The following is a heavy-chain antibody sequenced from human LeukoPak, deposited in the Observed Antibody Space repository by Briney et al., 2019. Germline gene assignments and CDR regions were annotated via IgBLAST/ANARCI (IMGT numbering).Heavy chain of an antibody. V-gene: IGHV3-9*01. CDR3: ATNRAVAGSFDI. Sequence: GGSLRLSCAASGFTFDDYAMHWVRQAPGKGLEWVSGISWNSGRIGYADSVKGRFTISRDSAKNSLYLQMNSLRAEDTAVYYCATNRAVAGSFDIWGQGTMVTVSS. CDR2: ISWNSGRI. J-gene: IGHJ3*02. CDR1: GFTFDDYA. D-gene: IGHD6-19*01.